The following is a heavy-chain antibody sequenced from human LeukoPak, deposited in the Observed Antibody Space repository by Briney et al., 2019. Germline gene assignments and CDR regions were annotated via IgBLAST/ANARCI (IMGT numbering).Heavy chain of an antibody. CDR3: AKDQPVHDSSGYFDY. D-gene: IGHD3-22*01. V-gene: IGHV3-30*18. J-gene: IGHJ4*02. CDR1: GFTFSSYG. CDR2: ISYDGSNK. Sequence: GGSLRLSCAASGFTFSSYGMHWVRQAPGKGLEWVAVISYDGSNKYYADSVKGRFTISRDNSKNTLYLQMNSLRAEDTAVYYCAKDQPVHDSSGYFDYWGQGTLVTVSS.